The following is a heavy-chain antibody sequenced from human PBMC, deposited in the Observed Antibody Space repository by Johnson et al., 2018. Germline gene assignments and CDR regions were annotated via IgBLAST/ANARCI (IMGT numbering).Heavy chain of an antibody. V-gene: IGHV4-34*01. D-gene: IGHD2-15*01. CDR3: ARVRSRGSSSPYYYYGMDV. CDR1: GGTFSGYY. J-gene: IGHJ6*04. CDR2: INYSGST. Sequence: QVQLQQCGAGLLKXSETXSLXCAVYGGTFSGYYWSWIRQPPGKGLEWMGEINYSGSTNYNPSLKSRVTISVDTSKNQFSLKLSSVTAADTAVYYCARVRSRGSSSPYYYYGMDVWGKGTTVTVSS.